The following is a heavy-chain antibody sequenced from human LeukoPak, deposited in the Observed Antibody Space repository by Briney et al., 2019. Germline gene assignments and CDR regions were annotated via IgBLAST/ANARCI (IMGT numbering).Heavy chain of an antibody. CDR3: ARVRYGGLDY. J-gene: IGHJ4*02. V-gene: IGHV4-30-2*01. CDR2: IYHSGST. D-gene: IGHD4-23*01. Sequence: SETLSLTCAVSGGSISSGGYSWSWIRQPPGKGLEWIGYIYHSGSTYYNPSLKSRVTISVDRSKNQFSLKLSSVTAADTAVYYCARVRYGGLDYWGQGTLVTVSS. CDR1: GGSISSGGYS.